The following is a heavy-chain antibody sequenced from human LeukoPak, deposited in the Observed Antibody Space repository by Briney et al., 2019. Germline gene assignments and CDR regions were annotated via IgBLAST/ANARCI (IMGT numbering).Heavy chain of an antibody. CDR3: AGSYFGYSTY. Sequence: SETLSLTCTVSGGSISSYYWSWIRQPAGKGLEWIGRRYTSGSTNYNPSLRSRVTMSVDTSKNHVSLKLTSVTAADTAVYYCAGSYFGYSTYWGQGTLVTVSS. J-gene: IGHJ4*02. V-gene: IGHV4-4*07. CDR2: RYTSGST. D-gene: IGHD6-13*01. CDR1: GGSISSYY.